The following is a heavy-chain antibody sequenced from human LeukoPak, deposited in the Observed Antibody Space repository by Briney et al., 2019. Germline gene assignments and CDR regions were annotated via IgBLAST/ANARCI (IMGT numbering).Heavy chain of an antibody. CDR2: IYDSGST. J-gene: IGHJ4*02. V-gene: IGHV4-59*08. CDR3: ARHSLGTAYNFIDY. D-gene: IGHD1-1*01. Sequence: SETLSLTCSVSGGSISRYFWTWIRQPPGNRLEWIGYIYDSGSTNYNPSLQSRVTISVDTSKNQFSLNLRSVTAADTAIYYCARHSLGTAYNFIDYWGQGTLVTVSS. CDR1: GGSISRYF.